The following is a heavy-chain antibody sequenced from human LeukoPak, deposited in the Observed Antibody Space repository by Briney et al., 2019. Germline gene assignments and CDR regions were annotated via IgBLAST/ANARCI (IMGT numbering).Heavy chain of an antibody. D-gene: IGHD2-2*01. V-gene: IGHV3-9*02. CDR1: GVSSPDHA. Sequence: GGSLRLSCRASGVSSPDHAMHWVRQAPGKGLEWVSGIYWNGGRIDYADSVRGRFTVSRDNAKNSLYLQMNSLRVEDTALYYCTIDAVPGGADYWGQGTLVTVS. CDR2: IYWNGGRI. J-gene: IGHJ4*02. CDR3: TIDAVPGGADY.